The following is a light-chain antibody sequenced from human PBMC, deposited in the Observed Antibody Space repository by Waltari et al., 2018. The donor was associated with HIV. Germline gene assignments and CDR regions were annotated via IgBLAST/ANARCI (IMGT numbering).Light chain of an antibody. Sequence: QSVLTQPPSASGTPGQRVTISCSGGSSNIGSHFVYWYQQVAGTTPKLLIFRNNTRPSGAPDRFSGSKSGTSASLSISGLRPEDEADYYCATWDDSSSGSWVFGGGTKVTVL. CDR1: SSNIGSHF. CDR2: RNN. V-gene: IGLV1-47*01. CDR3: ATWDDSSSGSWV. J-gene: IGLJ3*02.